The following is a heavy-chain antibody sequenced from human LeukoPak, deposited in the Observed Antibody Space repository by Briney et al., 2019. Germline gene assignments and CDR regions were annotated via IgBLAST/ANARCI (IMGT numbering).Heavy chain of an antibody. CDR1: GGSISSGGYY. J-gene: IGHJ4*02. CDR3: AIGYCSGGSCYPFHY. V-gene: IGHV4-30-2*01. D-gene: IGHD2-15*01. CDR2: IYHSGST. Sequence: PSETLSLTCTVSGGSISSGGYYWSWIRQPPGKGLEWIGYIYHSGSTNYNPSLKSRVTISVDKSKNQFSLKLSSVTAADTAVYYCAIGYCSGGSCYPFHYWGQGTLVTVSS.